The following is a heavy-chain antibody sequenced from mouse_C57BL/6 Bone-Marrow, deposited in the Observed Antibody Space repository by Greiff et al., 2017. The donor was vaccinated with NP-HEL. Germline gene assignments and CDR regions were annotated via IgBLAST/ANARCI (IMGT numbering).Heavy chain of an antibody. CDR2: IDPSDSYT. V-gene: IGHV1-69*01. CDR3: ARGTSLSYYFDY. Sequence: QVQLKQSGAELVMPGASVKLSCKASGYTFTSYWMHWVKQRPGQGLEWIGEIDPSDSYTNYNQKFKGKSTLTVDKSSSTAYMQLSSLTSEDSAVYYCARGTSLSYYFDYWGQGTTLTVSS. J-gene: IGHJ2*01. CDR1: GYTFTSYW. D-gene: IGHD2-14*01.